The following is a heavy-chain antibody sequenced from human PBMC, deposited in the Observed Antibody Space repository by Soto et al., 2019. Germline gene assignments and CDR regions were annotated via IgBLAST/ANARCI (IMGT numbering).Heavy chain of an antibody. V-gene: IGHV3-21*01. CDR2: ITSASDYI. J-gene: IGHJ3*02. CDR3: ARVGTGSSTPLDI. CDR1: GFMFTRST. Sequence: VGSLRLSCVASGFMFTRSTMNWVRQAPGKGLEWVSSITSASDYIFYADSVKGRFTISRDNAKNSLYLQMNSLRAEDTAVYYCARVGTGSSTPLDIWGQGTMVTVSS. D-gene: IGHD3-9*01.